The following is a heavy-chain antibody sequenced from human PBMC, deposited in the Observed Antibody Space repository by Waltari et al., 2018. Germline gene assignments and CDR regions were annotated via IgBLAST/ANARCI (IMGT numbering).Heavy chain of an antibody. V-gene: IGHV4-59*01. CDR3: ARDTNYYFDY. D-gene: IGHD3-3*01. J-gene: IGHJ4*02. Sequence: QVQLQESGPGLVKPSETLSLTCTVSGGSISSYYWSWIRQPPGKGLEWIGYIYYSGSTNYNPSLKSRVTISVDTSKNQFSLKLSSVTAADTAVYYCARDTNYYFDYWGQGTLVTVSS. CDR1: GGSISSYY. CDR2: IYYSGST.